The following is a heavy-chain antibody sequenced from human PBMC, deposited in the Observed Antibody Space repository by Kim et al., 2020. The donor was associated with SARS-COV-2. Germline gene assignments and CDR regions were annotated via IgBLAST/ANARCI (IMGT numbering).Heavy chain of an antibody. Sequence: GGSLRLSCTASGFTFSTYAMTWVRQAPGKGPEWVSGISGSGGATFYADSVKGRFTISRDNSKNTVSLQMNSLRAEDTAVYHCAKVKLLSQNGDYCFESWGQGTLVTVSS. D-gene: IGHD2-21*01. CDR1: GFTFSTYA. CDR2: ISGSGGAT. CDR3: AKVKLLSQNGDYCFES. J-gene: IGHJ4*02. V-gene: IGHV3-23*01.